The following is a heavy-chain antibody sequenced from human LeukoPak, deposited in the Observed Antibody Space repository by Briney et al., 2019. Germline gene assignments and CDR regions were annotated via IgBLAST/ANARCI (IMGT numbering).Heavy chain of an antibody. Sequence: GGSLRLSCAASGLTFSTYSMNWVRQAPGKGLEWVSSISSSSSYIYYADSVKGRFTISRDNAKNSLYLQMNSLRAEDTAVYYCARDAGYYDSSGHPYWGQGTLVTVSS. CDR3: ARDAGYYDSSGHPY. V-gene: IGHV3-21*01. CDR2: ISSSSSYI. CDR1: GLTFSTYS. J-gene: IGHJ4*02. D-gene: IGHD3-22*01.